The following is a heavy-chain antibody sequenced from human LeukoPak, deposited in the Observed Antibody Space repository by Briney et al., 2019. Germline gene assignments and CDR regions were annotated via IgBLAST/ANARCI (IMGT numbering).Heavy chain of an antibody. J-gene: IGHJ6*03. CDR3: ARGPDIVATIGNYYYMVV. V-gene: IGHV1-69*05. D-gene: IGHD5-12*01. Sequence: SVKVSCKASGGTFSSYAISWVRQAPGQGLEWMGGIIPIFGTANYAQKFQGRVTITTDESTSTAYMELSSLRSEDTAVYYCARGPDIVATIGNYYYMVVWAKGPRSPSP. CDR1: GGTFSSYA. CDR2: IIPIFGTA.